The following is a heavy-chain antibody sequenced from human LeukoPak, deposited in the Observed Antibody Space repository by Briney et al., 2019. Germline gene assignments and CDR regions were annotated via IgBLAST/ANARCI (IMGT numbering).Heavy chain of an antibody. J-gene: IGHJ4*02. CDR1: GFIFSSYG. D-gene: IGHD5-18*01. CDR3: AREGEAMARPFDY. V-gene: IGHV3-30*03. CDR2: ISYDGSNK. Sequence: GGCLRLSCAASGFIFSSYGMHWVRQAPGKGLEWVAVISYDGSNKYYADSVKGRFTISRDNSKNTLYLQMNSLRAEDTAVYYCAREGEAMARPFDYWGQGTLVTVSS.